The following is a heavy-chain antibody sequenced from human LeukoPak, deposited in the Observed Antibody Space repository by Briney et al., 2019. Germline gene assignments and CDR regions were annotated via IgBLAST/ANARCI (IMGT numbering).Heavy chain of an antibody. Sequence: PSETLSLTCTVSGGSISSYYWSWIRQPPGKGLEWIGYIYYSGSTNYNPSLKSRVTISVDTSKNQFSLKLSSVTAADTAVYYCAREGAVAGGFDYWGQGTPVTVSS. V-gene: IGHV4-59*01. CDR3: AREGAVAGGFDY. D-gene: IGHD6-19*01. CDR2: IYYSGST. CDR1: GGSISSYY. J-gene: IGHJ4*02.